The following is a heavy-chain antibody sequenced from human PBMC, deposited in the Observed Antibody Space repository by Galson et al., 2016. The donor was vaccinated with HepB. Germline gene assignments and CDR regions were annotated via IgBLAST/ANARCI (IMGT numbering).Heavy chain of an antibody. D-gene: IGHD4-17*01. V-gene: IGHV3-23*01. CDR3: AKGLYGDYSYFDD. CDR1: GFTFNIYA. J-gene: IGHJ4*02. Sequence: SLRLSCAASGFTFNIYAMSWVRQAPGKGLEWVAALSGSGAPTNYADSVKGRFTIPRDNSKNTLLLQMNSLRAEDTAVYYCAKGLYGDYSYFDDWGQGTLVTVSS. CDR2: LSGSGAPT.